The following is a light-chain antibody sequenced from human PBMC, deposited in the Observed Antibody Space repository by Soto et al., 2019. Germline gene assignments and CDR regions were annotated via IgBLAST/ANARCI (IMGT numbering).Light chain of an antibody. V-gene: IGLV2-14*01. CDR1: SSDVGGYKF. Sequence: QSVLTQPASVSGSPGQSITISCTGTSSDVGGYKFVSWYQQVPGKAPKLIIYEVSNRPSGVSHRFSGSKSGNTAPLTISGLQTADEAYYYCSSYTSAITLVFGTGTKVTVL. CDR3: SSYTSAITLV. CDR2: EVS. J-gene: IGLJ1*01.